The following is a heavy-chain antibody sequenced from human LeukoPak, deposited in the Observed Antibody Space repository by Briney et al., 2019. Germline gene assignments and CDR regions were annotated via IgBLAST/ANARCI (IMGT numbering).Heavy chain of an antibody. CDR2: INHSGST. D-gene: IGHD3-10*01. CDR3: ARGDYGSGSFGY. Sequence: SETLSLTCAVYGGSFSGYYWSWVRQPPGKGLEWIGEINHSGSTNYNPSLKSRVTISVDTSKNQFSLKLSSVTAADTAVYYCARGDYGSGSFGYWGQGTLVTVSS. J-gene: IGHJ4*02. V-gene: IGHV4-34*01. CDR1: GGSFSGYY.